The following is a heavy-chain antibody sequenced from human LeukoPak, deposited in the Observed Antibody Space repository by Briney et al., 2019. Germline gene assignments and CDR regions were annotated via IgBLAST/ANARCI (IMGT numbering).Heavy chain of an antibody. CDR1: GYTFTSYD. CDR3: ARSRLAPDY. D-gene: IGHD6-19*01. CDR2: MNPNSGNT. V-gene: IGHV1-8*01. J-gene: IGHJ4*02. Sequence: ASVKVSCKASGYTFTSYDINWVRQATGQGLEWTGWMNPNSGNTGYAQKFQGRVTMTRNTSISTAYKEPSSLRSEDAAVYYCARSRLAPDYWGQGTLVTVSS.